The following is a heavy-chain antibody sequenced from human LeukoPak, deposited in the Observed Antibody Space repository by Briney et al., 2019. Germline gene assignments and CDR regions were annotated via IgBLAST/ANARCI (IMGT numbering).Heavy chain of an antibody. D-gene: IGHD3-16*02. Sequence: SETLSLTCAVYGGSFSDYYWSWIRQPPGKGLEWIGEVNHSGSTNYNPSLKSRVTISVDTSKNQFSLKLSSVTAADTAVYYCARYQYDYVWGSYRSNPWGQGTLVTVSS. CDR2: VNHSGST. CDR1: GGSFSDYY. J-gene: IGHJ5*02. V-gene: IGHV4-34*01. CDR3: ARYQYDYVWGSYRSNP.